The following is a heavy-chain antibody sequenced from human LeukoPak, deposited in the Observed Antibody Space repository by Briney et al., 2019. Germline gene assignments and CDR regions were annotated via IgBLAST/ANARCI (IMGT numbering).Heavy chain of an antibody. CDR2: MNPNSGNT. D-gene: IGHD5-12*01. J-gene: IGHJ4*02. CDR3: ARGPWEIVEEDY. CDR1: GYTFTSYD. Sequence: ASVKVSCKAPGYTFTSYDINWVRQATGQGLEWMGWMNPNSGNTGYAQKFQGRVTMTRNTSISTAYMELSSLRSEDTAVYYCARGPWEIVEEDYWGQGTLVTVSS. V-gene: IGHV1-8*01.